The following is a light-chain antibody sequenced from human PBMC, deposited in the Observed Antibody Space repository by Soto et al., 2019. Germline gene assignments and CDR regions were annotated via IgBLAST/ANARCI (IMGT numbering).Light chain of an antibody. CDR2: GNS. V-gene: IGLV1-40*01. Sequence: QSALTQPPSVSGAPGQRVTISCTGSSSNIGAGYDVHWYQHLPGTAPKLLIYGNSNRPSGVPDRFSGSKSGTSASLAITGLQADDEADYYCQSYDSSLSGVVLGGGTKLTVL. CDR1: SSNIGAGYD. J-gene: IGLJ2*01. CDR3: QSYDSSLSGVV.